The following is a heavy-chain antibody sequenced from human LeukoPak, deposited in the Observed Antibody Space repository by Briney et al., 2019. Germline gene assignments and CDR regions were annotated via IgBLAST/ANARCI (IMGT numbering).Heavy chain of an antibody. CDR2: INPSGGSP. CDR3: ARSDVMLSGGMDV. D-gene: IGHD2-8*01. J-gene: IGHJ6*02. V-gene: IGHV1-46*01. CDR1: GYTFTNNY. Sequence: ASVTVSCKASGYTFTNNYMHWVRQAPGQGLQWMGIINPSGGSPIYAQKFQGRVTMTRGTSTSTVYMELSSLRSEDTAIYYCARSDVMLSGGMDVWGQGTTVTVSS.